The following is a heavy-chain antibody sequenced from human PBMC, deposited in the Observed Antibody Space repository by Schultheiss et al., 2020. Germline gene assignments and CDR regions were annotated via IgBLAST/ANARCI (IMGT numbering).Heavy chain of an antibody. J-gene: IGHJ6*02. V-gene: IGHV4-34*01. CDR3: ARSLGYCSGGSCSNYYYYGMDV. CDR1: GGSISSYY. CDR2: INHSGST. Sequence: SETLSLTCTVSGGSISSYYWSWIRQPPGKGLEWIGEINHSGSTNYNPSLKSRVTISVDKSKNQFSLKLSSVTAADTAVYYCARSLGYCSGGSCSNYYYYGMDVWGQGTTVTVSS. D-gene: IGHD2-15*01.